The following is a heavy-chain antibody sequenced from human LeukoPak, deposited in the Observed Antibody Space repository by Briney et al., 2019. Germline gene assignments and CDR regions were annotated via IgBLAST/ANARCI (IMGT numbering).Heavy chain of an antibody. V-gene: IGHV3-48*02. CDR1: GFTFSTYS. CDR3: ARDCCNSAWYSD. D-gene: IGHD2/OR15-2a*01. Sequence: PGGSLRLSCAASGFTFSTYSMNWVRQAPGEGLEWVSYISSSSSTIFYADSVKGRFTVSRDNAKNSLYLQMSTLRDEDTAVYYCARDCCNSAWYSDWGQGTLVTVSS. CDR2: ISSSSSTI. J-gene: IGHJ4*02.